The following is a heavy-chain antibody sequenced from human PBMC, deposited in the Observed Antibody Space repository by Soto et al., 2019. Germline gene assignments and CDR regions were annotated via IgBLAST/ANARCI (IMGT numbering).Heavy chain of an antibody. CDR2: INYSGGT. J-gene: IGHJ4*02. Sequence: SETLSLTCTVSGGSISDSSHYWAWIRQPPGKGLEWIATINYSGGTYYNPSLRSRVTISVDTSRDQFSLNLNSVTAADTAVYYCARHFGNYGDWAFDFWGQG. CDR3: ARHFGNYGDWAFDF. V-gene: IGHV4-39*01. D-gene: IGHD4-17*01. CDR1: GGSISDSSHY.